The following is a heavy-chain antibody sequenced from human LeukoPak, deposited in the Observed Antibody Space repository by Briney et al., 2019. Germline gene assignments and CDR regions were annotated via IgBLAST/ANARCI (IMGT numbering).Heavy chain of an antibody. CDR3: ARPIVADFYYGLDV. D-gene: IGHD6-13*01. CDR1: GFTFSSYS. Sequence: GGSLRLSCAASGFTFSSYSMNWVRQAPGKGLEWVSSISSGSTYIHYADSVKGRFTISRDNAKNSLYLQMNSLRAEDTAVYYCARPIVADFYYGLDVRGKGTTVTVSS. CDR2: ISSGSTYI. J-gene: IGHJ6*04. V-gene: IGHV3-21*06.